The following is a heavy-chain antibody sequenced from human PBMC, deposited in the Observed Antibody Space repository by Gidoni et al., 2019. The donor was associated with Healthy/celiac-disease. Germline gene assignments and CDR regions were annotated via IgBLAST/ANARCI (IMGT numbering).Heavy chain of an antibody. CDR1: GFTFSSYG. CDR2: LWYDGSNK. J-gene: IGHJ4*02. V-gene: IGHV3-33*01. Sequence: QVQLVESGGGVVQPGRSLRLSCAASGFTFSSYGMPLGRQAPGKGREWVAVLWYDGSNKYYADSGKGRFTISRDKSKNTLYLQMNSLRAEDTAVYYCARGGSVGSGYYFDNYFDYWGQGTLVTVSS. CDR3: ARGGSVGSGYYFDNYFDY. D-gene: IGHD3-3*01.